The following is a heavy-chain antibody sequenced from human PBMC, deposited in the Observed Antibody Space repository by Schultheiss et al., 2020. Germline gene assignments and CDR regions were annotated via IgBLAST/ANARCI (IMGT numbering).Heavy chain of an antibody. CDR1: GYTFTGYY. Sequence: ASVKVSCKASGYTFTGYYMHWVRQAPGQGLEWMGWINPNSGGTNYAQKFQGRVTMTRDTSISTAYMELSRLRSDDTAVYYCARSLYGSGRVGFDYWGQGTLVTVSS. CDR3: ARSLYGSGRVGFDY. J-gene: IGHJ4*02. D-gene: IGHD3-10*01. V-gene: IGHV1-2*02. CDR2: INPNSGGT.